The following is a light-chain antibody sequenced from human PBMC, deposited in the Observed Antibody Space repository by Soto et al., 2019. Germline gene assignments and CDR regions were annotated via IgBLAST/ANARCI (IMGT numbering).Light chain of an antibody. CDR1: SSDVGAYDF. CDR3: RSTSSSTRV. Sequence: QSVLTQPASVSGSPGQSITISCTGTSSDVGAYDFVSWYQQHPDKAPKLMIYEVSNRPSGVSNRFSGSKSVNTATLTISGLQAEDEADYYCRSTSSSTRVFGTGTKVTVL. J-gene: IGLJ1*01. V-gene: IGLV2-14*03. CDR2: EVS.